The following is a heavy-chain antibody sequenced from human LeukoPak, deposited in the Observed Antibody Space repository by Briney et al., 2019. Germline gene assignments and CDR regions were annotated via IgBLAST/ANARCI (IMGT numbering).Heavy chain of an antibody. D-gene: IGHD6-13*01. CDR3: ATYSSSWYRGYFQH. V-gene: IGHV1-8*01. Sequence: ASVKVSCKASGYTFTSYDINWVRQATGQGLEWMGWMNPNSGNTGYAQKFQGRVTMTRDTSISTAYMELSRLRSDDTAVYYCATYSSSWYRGYFQHWGQGTLVTVSS. J-gene: IGHJ1*01. CDR1: GYTFTSYD. CDR2: MNPNSGNT.